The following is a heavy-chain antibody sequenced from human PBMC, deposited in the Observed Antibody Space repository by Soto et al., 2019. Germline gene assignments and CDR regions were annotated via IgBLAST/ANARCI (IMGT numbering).Heavy chain of an antibody. V-gene: IGHV4-39*01. CDR3: ARHPPGYCSGGSCYSPYYFDY. CDR2: IYYKGKT. Sequence: PSETLSLTCTVSNGSISSSISYWGWIRQPPGGGLAWIGSIYYKGKTYYNPSLKSQVNISEDTSKKQISLKLSSVTAADTAVYYCARHPPGYCSGGSCYSPYYFDYWGQGTLVTVSS. D-gene: IGHD2-15*01. CDR1: NGSISSSISY. J-gene: IGHJ4*02.